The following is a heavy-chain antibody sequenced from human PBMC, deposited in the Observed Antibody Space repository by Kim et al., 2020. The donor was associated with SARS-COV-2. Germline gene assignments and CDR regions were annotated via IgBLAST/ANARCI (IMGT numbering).Heavy chain of an antibody. D-gene: IGHD1-26*01. CDR1: GFTFSSYS. Sequence: GGSLRLSCAASGFTFSSYSMNWVRQAPGKGLEWVSYISSSSSTIYYADSVKGRFTISRDNAKNSLYLQMNSLRAEDTAVYYCARASGSYSLGMDVWGQGTTVTVSS. CDR2: ISSSSSTI. V-gene: IGHV3-48*04. CDR3: ARASGSYSLGMDV. J-gene: IGHJ6*02.